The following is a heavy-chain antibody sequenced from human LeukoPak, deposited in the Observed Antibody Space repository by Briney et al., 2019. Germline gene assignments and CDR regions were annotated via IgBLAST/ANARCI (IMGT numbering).Heavy chain of an antibody. V-gene: IGHV3-9*01. CDR2: ISWNSGSI. Sequence: GGSLRLSCAASGFTFDDYAMHWVRQAPGKGLEWVSGISWNSGSIGHADSVEGRFTISRDNAKNSLYLQMNSLRAEDTALYYCAKDTAPSQGPSHFDYWGQGTLVTVSS. CDR3: AKDTAPSQGPSHFDY. J-gene: IGHJ4*02. CDR1: GFTFDDYA.